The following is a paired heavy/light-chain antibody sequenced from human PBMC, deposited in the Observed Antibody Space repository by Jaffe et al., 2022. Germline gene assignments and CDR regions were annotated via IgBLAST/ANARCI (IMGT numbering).Light chain of an antibody. CDR1: SSDIEKNY. V-gene: IGLV1-51*02. J-gene: IGLJ1*01. CDR3: GTWDNSLSLYV. CDR2: EDN. Sequence: QSLLTQPPSVSAAPGQKVTISCSGSSSDIEKNYVSWYQQLPGAAPRLLIYEDNKRPSGIPDRFSGSKSGTSPTLGITGLQTGDEADYYCGTWDNSLSLYVFGTGTKVTVL.
Heavy chain of an antibody. D-gene: IGHD1-1*01. J-gene: IGHJ3*02. CDR2: ISSHGFYT. V-gene: IGHV3-23*01. CDR1: GFTFSNYA. CDR3: AKDWGYYGGNWYGSFNI. Sequence: DVYLLESGGDLVQPGGSLRLSCAASGFTFSNYAMTWVRQVPGKGLEWVSSISSHGFYTYYADSVKGRLTISRDDSKNTLYLQMNSLRVEDTAVYYCAKDWGYYGGNWYGSFNIWGQGTKVTVSS.